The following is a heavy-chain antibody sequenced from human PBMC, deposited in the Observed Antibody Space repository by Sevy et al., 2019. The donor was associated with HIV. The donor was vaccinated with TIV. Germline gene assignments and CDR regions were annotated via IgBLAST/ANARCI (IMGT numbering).Heavy chain of an antibody. CDR3: ARHGAWRFYFDF. D-gene: IGHD3-16*01. V-gene: IGHV4-39*01. CDR2: IYYNADT. Sequence: SETLSLTCTVSGGSISSSDYFWGWIRQRPGKGLEWIGTIYYNADTYHNPSLTSRVTISVDTSKNQFSLRMTSVTALDTAVYYCARHGAWRFYFDFWGRGALVTVSS. CDR1: GGSISSSDYF. J-gene: IGHJ4*02.